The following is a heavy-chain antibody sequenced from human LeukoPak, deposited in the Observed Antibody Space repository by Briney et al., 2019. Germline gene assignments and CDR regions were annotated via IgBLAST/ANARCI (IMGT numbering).Heavy chain of an antibody. Sequence: GGSLRLSCVASGFTFSDHYMDWVRQAPGKGREWVGRTRNKANSYTTEYAASVKGRFTISRDDSKNSLYLQMNSLKTEDTAVYYCARDSNPTGNAFDIWGQGTMVTVSS. D-gene: IGHD3-10*01. V-gene: IGHV3-72*01. CDR2: TRNKANSYTT. CDR1: GFTFSDHY. J-gene: IGHJ3*02. CDR3: ARDSNPTGNAFDI.